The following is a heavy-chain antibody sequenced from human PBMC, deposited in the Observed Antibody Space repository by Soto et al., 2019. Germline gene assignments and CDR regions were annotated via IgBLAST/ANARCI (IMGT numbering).Heavy chain of an antibody. CDR1: GGSISSSSYY. V-gene: IGHV4-39*01. CDR3: ARGIIAAAGHYYYYYGMDV. J-gene: IGHJ6*02. Sequence: SETLSLTCTVSGGSISSSSYYWGWIRQPPGKGLEWIGSIYYSGSTYYNPSLKSRVTISVDTSKNQFSLKLSSVTAADTAVYYCARGIIAAAGHYYYYYGMDVWGQGTTVTVSS. CDR2: IYYSGST. D-gene: IGHD6-13*01.